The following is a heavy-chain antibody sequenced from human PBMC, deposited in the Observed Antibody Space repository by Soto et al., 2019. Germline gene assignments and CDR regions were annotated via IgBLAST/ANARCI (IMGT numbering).Heavy chain of an antibody. CDR1: GGSVSSGSYY. CDR3: ARASDDYVWGSYRSPDAFDI. J-gene: IGHJ3*02. Sequence: SETLSLTCTVSGGSVSSGSYYWSWIRQPPGKGLEWIGYIYYSGSTNYNPSLKSRVTISVDTSKNQFSLKLSSVTAADTAVYYCARASDDYVWGSYRSPDAFDIWGQGTMVTVSS. V-gene: IGHV4-61*01. CDR2: IYYSGST. D-gene: IGHD3-16*02.